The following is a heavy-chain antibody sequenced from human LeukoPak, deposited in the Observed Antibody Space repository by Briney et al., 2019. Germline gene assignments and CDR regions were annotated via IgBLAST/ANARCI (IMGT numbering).Heavy chain of an antibody. V-gene: IGHV1-2*02. D-gene: IGHD3-16*01. Sequence: ASVKVSCKASGYTFTGFYMHWVRQAPGQGLEWMGWINPNRGGTNYAQRFQGRVTMTRDTSISTAYMELSSLRSEDTAVYYCAGGAYYYYMDVWGKGTTVAVSS. CDR1: GYTFTGFY. J-gene: IGHJ6*03. CDR2: INPNRGGT. CDR3: AGGAYYYYMDV.